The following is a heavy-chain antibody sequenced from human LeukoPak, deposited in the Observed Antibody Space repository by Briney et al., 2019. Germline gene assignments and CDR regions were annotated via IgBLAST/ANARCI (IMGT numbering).Heavy chain of an antibody. D-gene: IGHD2-15*01. CDR2: ISSSGSTI. CDR1: GFTFSDYY. Sequence: PGGSLRLSCAASGFTFSDYYMSWIRQAPGKGLEWVSYISSSGSTIYYADSVKGRFTISRDNAKNSLYLQMNSLRAEDTAVYYCARGYCSGGSCYSYYYYMDVWGKGTTVTISS. J-gene: IGHJ6*03. V-gene: IGHV3-11*01. CDR3: ARGYCSGGSCYSYYYYMDV.